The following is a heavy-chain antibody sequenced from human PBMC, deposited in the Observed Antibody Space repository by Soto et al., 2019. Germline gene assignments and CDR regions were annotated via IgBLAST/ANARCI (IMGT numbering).Heavy chain of an antibody. J-gene: IGHJ4*02. CDR1: GFTFSSYA. Sequence: GGSLRLSCAAYGFTFSSYAMSWVRQAPGKGLVWVSAISGSGGSTYYADSVKSRFTISRDNSKNTLYLQMNSLRAEDTAVYYCAKDFSLVVIIPFDYWGQGTLVTVSS. CDR2: ISGSGGST. CDR3: AKDFSLVVIIPFDY. V-gene: IGHV3-23*01. D-gene: IGHD3-22*01.